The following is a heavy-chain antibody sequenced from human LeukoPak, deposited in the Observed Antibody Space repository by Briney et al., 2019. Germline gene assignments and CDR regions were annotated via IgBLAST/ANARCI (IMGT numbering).Heavy chain of an antibody. J-gene: IGHJ4*02. V-gene: IGHV3-23*01. D-gene: IGHD6-19*01. CDR3: AKDSGWYVSTFDY. CDR1: GFTFSSYA. Sequence: RPGGSLRLSCAASGFTFSSYAMSWVRQAPGKGLEWVSAISGSGGSTYYADSVKGRFTISRDNSKNTLYLQMNSLRAEDTAVYYCAKDSGWYVSTFDYWGQGTLVTVSS. CDR2: ISGSGGST.